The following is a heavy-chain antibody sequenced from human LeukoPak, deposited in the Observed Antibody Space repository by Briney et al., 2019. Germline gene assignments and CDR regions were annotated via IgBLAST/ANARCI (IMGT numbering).Heavy chain of an antibody. CDR2: IYHSGGT. Sequence: PSETLSLTCAVSGYSISSGYYWGWIQQPPGKGLEWIGSIYHSGGTYYNPSLKSRVTISVDTSKNQFSLKLSSVTAADTAVYYCARALTTVTGGMDVWGKGTTVTVSS. CDR1: GYSISSGYY. J-gene: IGHJ6*04. CDR3: ARALTTVTGGMDV. D-gene: IGHD4-17*01. V-gene: IGHV4-38-2*01.